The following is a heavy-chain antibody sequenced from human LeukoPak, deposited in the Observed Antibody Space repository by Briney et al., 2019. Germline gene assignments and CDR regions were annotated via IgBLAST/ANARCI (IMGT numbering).Heavy chain of an antibody. D-gene: IGHD4-17*01. CDR3: AKRGDGDKTAFDY. V-gene: IGHV3-23*01. Sequence: GGSLRLSCAASGFTFTSYVINWVRQAPGKGLEWFSGISGSGDSTYYADSVKGRFTISRDNSKSTLYLQMNSLRAEDTAVYYCAKRGDGDKTAFDYWGQGTLVTVSS. CDR1: GFTFTSYV. J-gene: IGHJ4*02. CDR2: ISGSGDST.